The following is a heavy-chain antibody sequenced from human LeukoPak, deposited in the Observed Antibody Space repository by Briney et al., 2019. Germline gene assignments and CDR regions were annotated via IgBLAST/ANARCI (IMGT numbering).Heavy chain of an antibody. D-gene: IGHD5-18*01. J-gene: IGHJ4*02. CDR3: ARGYSYGSPLDY. Sequence: PSETLSLTCTVSGGSISSSSYYWGWIRQPPGKGLEWIGSIYHSGSTYYNPSLKSRVTISVDTSKNQFSLKLSSVTAADTAVYYCARGYSYGSPLDYWGQGTLVTVSS. CDR1: GGSISSSSYY. CDR2: IYHSGST. V-gene: IGHV4-39*07.